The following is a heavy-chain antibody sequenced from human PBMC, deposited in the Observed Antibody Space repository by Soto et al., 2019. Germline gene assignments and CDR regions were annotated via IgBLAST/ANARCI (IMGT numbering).Heavy chain of an antibody. CDR2: ISATGGST. J-gene: IGHJ6*02. Sequence: GGSLRLSCAASGFTFNNYAMNWVRQAPGKGLEWVATISATGGSTYYADSVKGRFTISRDNSKNSLYLQMNSLRDEDTAVYYCARESRGYSYGYDYYYGMDVWAQGTTVTVSS. V-gene: IGHV3-23*01. CDR3: ARESRGYSYGYDYYYGMDV. CDR1: GFTFNNYA. D-gene: IGHD5-18*01.